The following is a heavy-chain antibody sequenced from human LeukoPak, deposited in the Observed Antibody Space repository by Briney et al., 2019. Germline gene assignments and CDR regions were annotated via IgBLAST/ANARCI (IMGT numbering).Heavy chain of an antibody. CDR2: INHSGST. V-gene: IGHV4-34*01. D-gene: IGHD4-17*01. Sequence: SETLSLTCAVYGGSFSGYYWSWIRQPPGKGLEWIGEINHSGSTNYDPSLKSRVTISVDTSKNQFSLKLSSVTAADTAVYYCASSPLYGDYMRAFDYWGQGTLVTVSS. J-gene: IGHJ4*02. CDR1: GGSFSGYY. CDR3: ASSPLYGDYMRAFDY.